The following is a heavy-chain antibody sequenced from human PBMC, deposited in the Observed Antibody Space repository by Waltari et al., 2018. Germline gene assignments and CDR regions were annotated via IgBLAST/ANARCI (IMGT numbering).Heavy chain of an antibody. Sequence: QLQLQESGPGLVKPSETLSLTCTVSGGSISSSSYYWGWIRQPPGKGLEWIGSIYYSGVTYYNPSLKSRVTISVDTSKNQFSLKLSSVTAADTAVYYCARERVGAAADYWGQGTLVTVSS. D-gene: IGHD6-13*01. CDR2: IYYSGVT. CDR3: ARERVGAAADY. V-gene: IGHV4-39*07. J-gene: IGHJ4*02. CDR1: GGSISSSSYY.